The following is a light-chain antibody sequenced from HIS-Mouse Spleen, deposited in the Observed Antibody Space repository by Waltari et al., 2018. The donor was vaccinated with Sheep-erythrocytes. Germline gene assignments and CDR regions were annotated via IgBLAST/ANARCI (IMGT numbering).Light chain of an antibody. CDR1: SSDVGSYNL. V-gene: IGLV2-23*03. J-gene: IGLJ2*01. CDR3: CSYAGSSTFHVV. Sequence: QSALTQPASVSGSPGQSITISCTGTSSDVGSYNLVSWYQQHPGKAPKLVIYEGSKRPSGVSNRFSGSKSVNTASLTISGLQAEDEADYYCCSYAGSSTFHVVFGGGTKLTVL. CDR2: EGS.